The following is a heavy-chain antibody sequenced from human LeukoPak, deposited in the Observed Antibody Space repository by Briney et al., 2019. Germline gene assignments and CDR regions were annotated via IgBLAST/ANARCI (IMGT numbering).Heavy chain of an antibody. V-gene: IGHV3-23*01. Sequence: PGGSLRLSCSASGFTFSSYAINWVRQARGKGLEWVSAISGSGGSTYYADSVRGRFTISRDNSKNTLYLQMNSLRAEDTAVYYCAKPVLRYFAWAPFDYWGQGTLVTVSS. J-gene: IGHJ4*02. CDR1: GFTFSSYA. D-gene: IGHD3-9*01. CDR2: ISGSGGST. CDR3: AKPVLRYFAWAPFDY.